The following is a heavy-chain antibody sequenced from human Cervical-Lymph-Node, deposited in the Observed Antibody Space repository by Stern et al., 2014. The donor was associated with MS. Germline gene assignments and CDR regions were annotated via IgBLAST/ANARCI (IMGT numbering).Heavy chain of an antibody. Sequence: VQLVESGGGLIQPGGSLRLSCAVSGYSVSTNYMSWIRQAPGKGREWVAVIYSGGSTYHADSVRGRFTISRDNARNTLSLQMDSLRAEDTAVYYCARDYYDSRGYSHWGQGTLVTVSS. D-gene: IGHD3-22*01. CDR3: ARDYYDSRGYSH. CDR2: IYSGGST. CDR1: GYSVSTNY. J-gene: IGHJ4*02. V-gene: IGHV3-53*01.